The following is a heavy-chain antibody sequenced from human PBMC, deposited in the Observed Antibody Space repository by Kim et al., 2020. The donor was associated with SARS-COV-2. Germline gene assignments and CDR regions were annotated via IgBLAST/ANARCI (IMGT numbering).Heavy chain of an antibody. CDR3: ARGFNSVILGD. Sequence: ETLSLTCVIFNGSFSDSYWTWIRQPPGKGLEWVGEITHSGTATYNPSLKSRVIISVDTSKNQVSLKLSSVTAADTAVYYCARGFNSVILGDWGQGTLVTVSS. CDR1: NGSFSDSY. V-gene: IGHV4-34*01. CDR2: ITHSGTA. J-gene: IGHJ4*02. D-gene: IGHD3-10*01.